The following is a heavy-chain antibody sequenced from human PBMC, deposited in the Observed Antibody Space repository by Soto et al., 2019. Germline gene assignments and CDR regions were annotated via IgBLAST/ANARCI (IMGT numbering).Heavy chain of an antibody. Sequence: SETLSLTCTVSGGSVSSGSYYWSWIRQPPGKGLEWIGYIYYSGSTNYNPSLKSRVTISVDTSKNQFSLKLSSVTAADTAVYYCARDNSGYANLYYYYGMDVWGQGTKVTVSS. J-gene: IGHJ6*02. D-gene: IGHD5-12*01. CDR1: GGSVSSGSYY. CDR3: ARDNSGYANLYYYYGMDV. CDR2: IYYSGST. V-gene: IGHV4-61*01.